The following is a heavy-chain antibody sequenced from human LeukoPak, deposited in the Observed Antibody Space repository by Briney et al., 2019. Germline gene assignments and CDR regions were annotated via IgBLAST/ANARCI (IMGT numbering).Heavy chain of an antibody. CDR3: ARVSWNYSPNPLYYYYYYMDV. Sequence: PGGSLRLSCAASGFTFSSYWMSWVRQAPGKGLEWVANIKQDGSEKYYVDSVKGRFTISRDNAKNSLYLQMNSLRAEDTAVYYCARVSWNYSPNPLYYYYYYMDVWGKGTTVTVSS. V-gene: IGHV3-7*01. CDR2: IKQDGSEK. D-gene: IGHD1-7*01. J-gene: IGHJ6*03. CDR1: GFTFSSYW.